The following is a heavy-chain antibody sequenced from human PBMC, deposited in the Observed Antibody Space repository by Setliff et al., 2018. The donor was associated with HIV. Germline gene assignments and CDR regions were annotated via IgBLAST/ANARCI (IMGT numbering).Heavy chain of an antibody. CDR3: ACGAAAGTDYYYYNYMDV. CDR1: GGSISSSSYY. CDR2: IYYSGST. J-gene: IGHJ6*03. V-gene: IGHV4-39*01. Sequence: TSETLSLTCTVSGGSISSSSYYWGWIRQPPGKGLEWIGSIYYSGSTYYNPSLKSRVTISVDTSKNQFSLKLSSVTAADTAVYYCACGAAAGTDYYYYNYMDVWGKGTTVTVSS. D-gene: IGHD6-13*01.